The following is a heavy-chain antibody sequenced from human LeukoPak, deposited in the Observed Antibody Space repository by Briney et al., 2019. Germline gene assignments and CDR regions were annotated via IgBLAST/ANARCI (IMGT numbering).Heavy chain of an antibody. V-gene: IGHV4-61*02. CDR1: GGSVSSGSYH. CDR2: IYTRGIT. Sequence: SQTLSLTCTVSGGSVSSGSYHWSWIRQPAGKGLEWIGRIYTRGITHYNPSLKSRVTMSIDTSKNQFSLKLSSVTAADTAVYYCARDPVGHCSGGSCPPGYYYGMDVWGQGTTVTDSS. D-gene: IGHD2-15*01. J-gene: IGHJ6*02. CDR3: ARDPVGHCSGGSCPPGYYYGMDV.